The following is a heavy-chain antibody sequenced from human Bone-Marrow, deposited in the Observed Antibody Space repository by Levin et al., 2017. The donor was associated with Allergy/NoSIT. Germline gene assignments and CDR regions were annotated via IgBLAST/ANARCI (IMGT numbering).Heavy chain of an antibody. J-gene: IGHJ6*02. V-gene: IGHV5-51*01. CDR2: IYPADSDI. CDR1: GFGFGSDW. D-gene: IGHD1-26*01. CDR3: ARSMGRSYYFYYYALDV. Sequence: KPGESLKISCKASGFGFGSDWIAWLRQMPGTGLELMGLIYPADSDIRYSPSFQGHVTISADTSIRTAYLQWSSLKASDTAVYYCARSMGRSYYFYYYALDVWGQGTTVTVSS.